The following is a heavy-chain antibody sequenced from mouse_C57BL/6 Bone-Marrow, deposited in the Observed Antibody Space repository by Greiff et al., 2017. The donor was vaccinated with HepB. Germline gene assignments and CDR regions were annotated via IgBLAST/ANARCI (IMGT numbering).Heavy chain of an antibody. J-gene: IGHJ2*01. Sequence: QVQLQQPGAELVMPGASVKLSCKASGYTFTSYWMHWVKQRPGQGLEWIGEIDPSDSYTNYNQKFKGKSTLTVDKSSSTAYIQISSMTSEDSAVYYCARELRLGYYFDYWGQGTTLTVSS. D-gene: IGHD3-2*02. V-gene: IGHV1-69*01. CDR2: IDPSDSYT. CDR3: ARELRLGYYFDY. CDR1: GYTFTSYW.